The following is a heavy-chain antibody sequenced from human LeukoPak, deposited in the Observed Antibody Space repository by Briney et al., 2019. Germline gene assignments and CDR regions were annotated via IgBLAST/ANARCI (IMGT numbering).Heavy chain of an antibody. J-gene: IGHJ4*02. D-gene: IGHD6-6*01. Sequence: SETLSLTCAVYGGSFSDYYWSWIRQSPGRGLEWIGEINHSGSTNYNPSLKSRVTISVDTSKNQFSLKLSSVTAADTAVYYCARPRAARNFDYWGQGTLVTVSS. CDR1: GGSFSDYY. V-gene: IGHV4-34*01. CDR3: ARPRAARNFDY. CDR2: INHSGST.